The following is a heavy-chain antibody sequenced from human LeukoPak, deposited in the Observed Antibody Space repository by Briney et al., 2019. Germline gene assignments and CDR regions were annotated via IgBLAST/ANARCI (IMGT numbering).Heavy chain of an antibody. V-gene: IGHV3-7*03. Sequence: SGGSLRLSCAASGFTFSSYWMSWVRQAPGKGLEWVANIKQGGSEKYYVDSVKGRFTISRDNAKNSLYLQMNSLRAEDTAVYYCARGPPITMVRGVSDAFDIWGQGTMVTVSS. J-gene: IGHJ3*02. CDR2: IKQGGSEK. CDR3: ARGPPITMVRGVSDAFDI. D-gene: IGHD3-10*01. CDR1: GFTFSSYW.